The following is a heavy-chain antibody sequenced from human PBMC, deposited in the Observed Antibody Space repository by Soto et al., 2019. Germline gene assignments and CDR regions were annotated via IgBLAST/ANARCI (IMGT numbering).Heavy chain of an antibody. CDR2: IYYSGST. J-gene: IGHJ3*02. D-gene: IGHD2-21*02. Sequence: SETLSLTCSVSGGSISSYYWSWIRQPPGKGLECIGYIYYSGSTNYNPSLKSRVSISVDTSQNQFTLNLRSVTAADTAVYYCARILRGGNSGFAFDIWGQGTMVTVSS. V-gene: IGHV4-59*01. CDR3: ARILRGGNSGFAFDI. CDR1: GGSISSYY.